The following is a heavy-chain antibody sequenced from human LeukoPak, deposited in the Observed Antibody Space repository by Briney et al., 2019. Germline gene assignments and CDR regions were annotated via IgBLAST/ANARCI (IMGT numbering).Heavy chain of an antibody. V-gene: IGHV3-21*01. CDR3: VGTYYGDY. Sequence: PGGSLRLSCAASGLTFSRSSMNWVRQAPGKGLEWVSSISSGSSYIYYADSVKGRFTISRDNAKNSLSLQMNSLRAEDTAVYYCVGTYYGDYWGQGTLVTVSS. J-gene: IGHJ4*02. D-gene: IGHD3-3*01. CDR2: ISSGSSYI. CDR1: GLTFSRSS.